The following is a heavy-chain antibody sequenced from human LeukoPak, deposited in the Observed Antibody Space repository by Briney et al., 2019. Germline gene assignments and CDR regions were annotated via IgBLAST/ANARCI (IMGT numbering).Heavy chain of an antibody. J-gene: IGHJ6*02. CDR2: MNPYSGNK. D-gene: IGHD1-26*01. CDR1: GYTFTNYD. V-gene: IGHV1-8*01. Sequence: EASVKVSCKASGYTFTNYDINWVRQATGQGPEWMGWMNPYSGNKGYAQKFQDRFTMTRNTSISTAYMELSSVTAADTAVYYCARWSPVRRRYSGSSGDYYYVMDVWGQGTTVTVS. CDR3: ARWSPVRRRYSGSSGDYYYVMDV.